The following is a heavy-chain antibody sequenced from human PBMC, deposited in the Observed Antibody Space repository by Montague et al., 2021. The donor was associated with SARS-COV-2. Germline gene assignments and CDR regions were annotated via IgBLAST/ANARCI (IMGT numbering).Heavy chain of an antibody. D-gene: IGHD3-10*01. CDR2: IYPSGRK. CDR1: GGSISSSNW. CDR3: ARGPIWFGECFALCYFDY. V-gene: IGHV4-4*02. J-gene: IGHJ4*02. Sequence: SETLSLTCAVSGGSISSSNWSRMGRPHRWTPVTLKGSIYPSGRKNNNPSLKRLNTISVDKYKHQFSLKLSAVTAAETAVYYCARGPIWFGECFALCYFDYWGQGPLVTVSS.